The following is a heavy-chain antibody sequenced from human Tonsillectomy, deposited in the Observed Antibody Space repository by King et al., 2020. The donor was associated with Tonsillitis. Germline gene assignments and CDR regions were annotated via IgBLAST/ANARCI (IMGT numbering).Heavy chain of an antibody. CDR2: ISCSGGST. D-gene: IGHD6-13*01. Sequence: QLVQSGGGLVQPGGSLRLSCAASGFTFSSYAMSWVRHAPGKVLEWVSAISCSGGSTYYADSVKGRFTISRDNSKNTLYLQMNSLRAEDTAVYYCAKYEGSSSWYAVFDYWGQGTLVTVSS. CDR3: AKYEGSSSWYAVFDY. V-gene: IGHV3-23*04. J-gene: IGHJ4*02. CDR1: GFTFSSYA.